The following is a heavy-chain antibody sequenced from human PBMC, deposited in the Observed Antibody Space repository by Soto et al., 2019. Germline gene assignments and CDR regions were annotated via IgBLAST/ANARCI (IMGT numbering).Heavy chain of an antibody. J-gene: IGHJ4*02. Sequence: QVQLQQWGAGLLKPSETLSLTCAVYGGSFSGYYWSWIRQPPGKGLEWIGEINHSGSTNYNPSLKSRVTISVDTSKNQFSLKLSSVTAADTAVYYCARGRVGYYGSGSTPFDYWGQGTLVTVSS. CDR3: ARGRVGYYGSGSTPFDY. CDR2: INHSGST. CDR1: GGSFSGYY. V-gene: IGHV4-34*01. D-gene: IGHD3-10*01.